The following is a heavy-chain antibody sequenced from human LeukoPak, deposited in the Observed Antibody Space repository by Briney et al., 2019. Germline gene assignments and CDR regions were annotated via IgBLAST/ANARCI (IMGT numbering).Heavy chain of an antibody. Sequence: ASVKVSCKASGYTFTSYGISWVRQAPGQGLEWMGWMNPNSGNTGYAQKFQGRVTMTRNTSISTAYMELSSLRSEDTAVYYCARVSITMVRGVIPYWGQGTLVTVSS. J-gene: IGHJ4*02. CDR1: GYTFTSYG. V-gene: IGHV1-8*02. CDR2: MNPNSGNT. CDR3: ARVSITMVRGVIPY. D-gene: IGHD3-10*01.